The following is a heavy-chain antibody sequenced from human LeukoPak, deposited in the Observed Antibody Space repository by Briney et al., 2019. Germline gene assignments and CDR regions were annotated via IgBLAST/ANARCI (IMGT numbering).Heavy chain of an antibody. V-gene: IGHV3-23*01. J-gene: IGHJ5*02. D-gene: IGHD1-26*01. Sequence: PGGSLRLSCAVSGFTFSIYGMTWVRQAPGKGLEWVSAICGSGCGGTTYYADSVKGRFTVSRDNSKNTLYLQMNSLIAEDTAVYYCAKDRGGSYPNWFDPWGQGTLVTVSS. CDR2: ICGSGCGGTT. CDR1: GFTFSIYG. CDR3: AKDRGGSYPNWFDP.